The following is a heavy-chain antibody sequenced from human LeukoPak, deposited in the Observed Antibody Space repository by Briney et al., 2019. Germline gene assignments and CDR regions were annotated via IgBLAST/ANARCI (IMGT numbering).Heavy chain of an antibody. CDR3: ARGPYSSGWYLVY. Sequence: ASVKVSCKASGYTFTSYYMHWVRQAPGQGLEWMGWINPNSGGTNYAQKFQGRVTMTRDTSISTAYMELSRLRSDDTAVYYCARGPYSSGWYLVYWGQGTLVTVSS. V-gene: IGHV1-2*02. J-gene: IGHJ4*02. D-gene: IGHD6-19*01. CDR2: INPNSGGT. CDR1: GYTFTSYY.